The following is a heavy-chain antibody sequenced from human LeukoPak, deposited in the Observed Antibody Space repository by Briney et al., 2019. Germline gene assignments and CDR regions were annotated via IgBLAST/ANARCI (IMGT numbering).Heavy chain of an antibody. CDR3: ANEIRPNDY. J-gene: IGHJ4*02. Sequence: GGSLRLSCAASEFDFSSHAMTWVRHAPGKGLEWVSAISISGSKTYYADSVKGRLTISRDNSKNTLYLQMNSLRAEDTAVYYCANEIRPNDYWGQGTQVTVSS. D-gene: IGHD4-17*01. CDR2: ISISGSKT. CDR1: EFDFSSHA. V-gene: IGHV3-23*01.